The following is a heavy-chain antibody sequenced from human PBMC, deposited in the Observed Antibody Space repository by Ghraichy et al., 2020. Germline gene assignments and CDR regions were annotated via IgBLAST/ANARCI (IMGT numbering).Heavy chain of an antibody. V-gene: IGHV4-34*01. D-gene: IGHD6-13*01. CDR1: GGSFSGYY. CDR3: ARPAIAAEWGGDYYYYGMDV. J-gene: IGHJ6*02. CDR2: INHSGST. Sequence: GSLRLSCAVYGGSFSGYYWSWIRQPPGKGLEWIGEINHSGSTNYNPSLKSRVTISVDTSKNQFSLKLSSVTAADTAVYYCARPAIAAEWGGDYYYYGMDVWGQGTTVTVSS.